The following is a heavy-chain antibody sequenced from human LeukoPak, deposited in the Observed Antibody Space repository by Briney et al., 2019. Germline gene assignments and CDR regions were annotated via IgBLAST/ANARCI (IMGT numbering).Heavy chain of an antibody. CDR1: GGSISSGGYY. CDR3: ARDSRGYSYGYVPYNYYYGMDV. D-gene: IGHD5-18*01. CDR2: IYYSGST. Sequence: SETLSLTCTVSGGSISSGGYYWSWIRQPPGKGLECIGYIYYSGSTNYNPSLKSRVTISVDTSKNQFSLKLSSVTAADTAVYYCARDSRGYSYGYVPYNYYYGMDVWGQGTTVTVSS. V-gene: IGHV4-61*08. J-gene: IGHJ6*02.